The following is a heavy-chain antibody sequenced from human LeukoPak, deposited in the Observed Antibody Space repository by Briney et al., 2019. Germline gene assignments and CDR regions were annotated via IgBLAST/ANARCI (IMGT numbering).Heavy chain of an antibody. Sequence: KTSETLSLTCTVSGGSISSSSYYWGWIRQPPGKGLEWIGSIYYSGSTYYNPSLKSRVTISVDTSKNQFSLKLSSVTAADTAVYYCARPFGGSGDYWGQGTLVTVSS. J-gene: IGHJ4*02. CDR3: ARPFGGSGDY. CDR2: IYYSGST. D-gene: IGHD3-10*01. V-gene: IGHV4-39*01. CDR1: GGSISSSSYY.